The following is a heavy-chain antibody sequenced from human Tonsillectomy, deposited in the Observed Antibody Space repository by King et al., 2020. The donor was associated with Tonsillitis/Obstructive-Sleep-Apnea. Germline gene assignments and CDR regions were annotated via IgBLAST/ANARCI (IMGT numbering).Heavy chain of an antibody. J-gene: IGHJ3*02. Sequence: VQLVESGGGLVQPGGSLRLSCAASGFTFSSYAMSWVRQAQGKGLEWVSAISGSGGSTYSADSVKGRFTITRDNSKNTLYLQMNSLSAEATAVYYCAKAPDYYDPPPAFDIWGQGTMVTVSS. D-gene: IGHD3-22*01. CDR2: ISGSGGST. CDR3: AKAPDYYDPPPAFDI. V-gene: IGHV3-23*04. CDR1: GFTFSSYA.